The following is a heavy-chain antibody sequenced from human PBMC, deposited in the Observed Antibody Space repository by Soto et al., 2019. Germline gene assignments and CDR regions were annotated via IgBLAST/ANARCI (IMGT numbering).Heavy chain of an antibody. Sequence: SETVLTCTVSGGSISSYYWSWIRQPPGKGLEWIGYIYYSGSTNYNPSLKSRVTISVDTSKNQFSLKLSSVTAADTAVYYCARYSSGWDQGYFDYWGQGTLVTVS. D-gene: IGHD6-19*01. CDR2: IYYSGST. CDR1: GGSISSYY. V-gene: IGHV4-59*01. J-gene: IGHJ4*02. CDR3: ARYSSGWDQGYFDY.